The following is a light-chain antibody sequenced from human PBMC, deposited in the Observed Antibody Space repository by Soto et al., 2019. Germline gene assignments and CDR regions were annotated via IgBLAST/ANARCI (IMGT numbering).Light chain of an antibody. CDR1: QSVSSY. Sequence: EIVLTQSPATLSLSPGERATLSCRASQSVSSYLAWYQQKPGQAPRLLIYDASNRATGIPARFSGSGSGTHFALSLGSLEPEDFAVYYCKQRRNWPISFGQGTRLEI. CDR3: KQRRNWPIS. V-gene: IGKV3-11*01. J-gene: IGKJ5*01. CDR2: DAS.